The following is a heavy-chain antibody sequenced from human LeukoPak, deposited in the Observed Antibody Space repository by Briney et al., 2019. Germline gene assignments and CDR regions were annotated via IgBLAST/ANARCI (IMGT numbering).Heavy chain of an antibody. CDR2: IIPIFGTA. V-gene: IGHV1-69*05. D-gene: IGHD6-25*01. CDR1: GGTFSSYA. J-gene: IGHJ3*02. Sequence: ASVKVSCKASGGTFSSYAISRVRQAPGQGLEWMGGIIPIFGTANYAQKFQGRVTITTDESTSTAYMELSSLRSEDTAVYYCARSPSLSGSNAFDIWGQGTMVTVSS. CDR3: ARSPSLSGSNAFDI.